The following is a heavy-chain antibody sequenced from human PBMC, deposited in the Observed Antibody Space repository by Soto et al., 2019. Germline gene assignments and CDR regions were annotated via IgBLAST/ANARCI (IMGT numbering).Heavy chain of an antibody. J-gene: IGHJ4*02. CDR3: ARDGSGGWIDY. D-gene: IGHD1-26*01. Sequence: LSLTCTVSGGSISSGGYYWSWIRQHPGKGLEWIGYIYYSGSTYYNPSLKSRVTISVDTSKNQFSLKLSSVTAADTAVYYCARDGSGGWIDYWGQGTLVTVSS. CDR2: IYYSGST. V-gene: IGHV4-31*03. CDR1: GGSISSGGYY.